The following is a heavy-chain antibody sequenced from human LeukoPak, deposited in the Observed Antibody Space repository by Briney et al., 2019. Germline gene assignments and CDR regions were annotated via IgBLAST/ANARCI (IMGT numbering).Heavy chain of an antibody. D-gene: IGHD6-13*01. CDR3: ARDDSSSCFDY. CDR1: GGSFSGYY. Sequence: PSETLSLTCAVYGGSFSGYYWSWIRQPPGKGLEWIGEINHSGSTNYNPSLKSRVTISVDTSKNQFSLKLSSVTAADTAVYYCARDDSSSCFDYWGQGTLVTVSS. V-gene: IGHV4-34*01. CDR2: INHSGST. J-gene: IGHJ4*02.